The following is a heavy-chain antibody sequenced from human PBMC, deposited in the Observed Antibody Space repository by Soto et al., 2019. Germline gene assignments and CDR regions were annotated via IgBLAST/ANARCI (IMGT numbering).Heavy chain of an antibody. D-gene: IGHD4-17*01. Sequence: GGSLRLSCAASGFTFSSYGMHWVRQAPGKGLEWVAVIWYDGSNKYYADSVKGRFTISRDNSKNTLYLQMNSLRAEDTAVYYCARVSDYGDVFSQYYMDVWGKGTTVTVSS. CDR1: GFTFSSYG. J-gene: IGHJ6*03. CDR3: ARVSDYGDVFSQYYMDV. CDR2: IWYDGSNK. V-gene: IGHV3-33*01.